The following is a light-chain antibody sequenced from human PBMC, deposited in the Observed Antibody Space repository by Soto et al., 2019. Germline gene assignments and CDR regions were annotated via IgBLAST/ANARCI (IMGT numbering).Light chain of an antibody. CDR2: GAS. CDR1: QSVSSNY. Sequence: EIVLTQSPGTLSLSPGERATLSCRASQSVSSNYLAWYQQKPGQAPRLLIYGASSRATGIPDRFSGSGSGTDFTLIISRLEPEDFAVYYCQQYDSSPPMYTFGQGTKLEIK. CDR3: QQYDSSPPMYT. J-gene: IGKJ2*01. V-gene: IGKV3-20*01.